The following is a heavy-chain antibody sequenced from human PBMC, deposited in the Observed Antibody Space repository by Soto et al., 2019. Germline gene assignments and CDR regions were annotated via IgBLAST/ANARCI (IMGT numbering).Heavy chain of an antibody. CDR2: ISTSIDAT. V-gene: IGHV3-23*01. Sequence: VGSLRLSCAASGFAFSNYAMHWVRQAPGKGLEWVSSISTSIDATYYADSVKGRFTISRDDSKNTLYLQMNSLRAEDSAVYYCAKDRTVAARNFDYWGQGTQVTV. J-gene: IGHJ4*02. CDR3: AKDRTVAARNFDY. D-gene: IGHD6-6*01. CDR1: GFAFSNYA.